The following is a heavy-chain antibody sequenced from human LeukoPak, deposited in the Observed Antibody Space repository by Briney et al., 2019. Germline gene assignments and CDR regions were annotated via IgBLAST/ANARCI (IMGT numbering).Heavy chain of an antibody. CDR2: IYYSGST. D-gene: IGHD1-26*01. CDR1: GGCISSTSSY. Sequence: PSETLSLTCTVSGGCISSTSSYWGWIRQPPGKGLEWIATIYYSGSTYYNASLKSRITIAVDTSKSQFSLKLSSVTAADTAVYYCARLNYYGFDYWGQGTLVTFSS. CDR3: ARLNYYGFDY. J-gene: IGHJ4*02. V-gene: IGHV4-39*01.